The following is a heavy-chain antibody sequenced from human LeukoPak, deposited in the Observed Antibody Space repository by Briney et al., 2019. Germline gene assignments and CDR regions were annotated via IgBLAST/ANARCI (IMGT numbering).Heavy chain of an antibody. J-gene: IGHJ4*02. V-gene: IGHV1-2*02. CDR1: GYTFTGYY. CDR2: INPNSGGT. D-gene: IGHD6-13*01. CDR3: VRSAESSSWVEFDY. Sequence: ASVKVSCKASGYTFTGYYIHWVRQAPGQGLEWMGWINPNSGGTNYAQKFQVRGTMTRDTSISTAYMELSRLRSDDTAVYYCVRSAESSSWVEFDYWGQGTLVTVSS.